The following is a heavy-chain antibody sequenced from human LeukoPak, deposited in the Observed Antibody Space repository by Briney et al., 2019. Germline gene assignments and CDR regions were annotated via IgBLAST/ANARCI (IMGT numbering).Heavy chain of an antibody. D-gene: IGHD6-13*01. CDR2: MKQDGSEK. J-gene: IGHJ4*02. V-gene: IGHV3-7*01. CDR3: AREGGRIAAALDY. CDR1: GFTFSSYC. Sequence: GGSLRLSCAASGFTFSSYCMSWVRQAPGKGLEWVANMKQDGSEKYYVVSRKGRFTISRDNTKNSLYLQMNSLRAEDADVYYCAREGGRIAAALDYWGQGTLVTVSS.